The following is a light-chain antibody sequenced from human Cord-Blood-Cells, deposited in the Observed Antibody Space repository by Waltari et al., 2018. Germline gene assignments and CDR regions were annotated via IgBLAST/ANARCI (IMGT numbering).Light chain of an antibody. V-gene: IGLV2-11*01. J-gene: IGLJ1*01. CDR2: DVS. CDR1: SSDVGGYNY. Sequence: QSALTQPRSVSGSPGQSVTISCTGTSSDVGGYNYVSWYQQHPGKAPKLMIYDVSKRPSGVPDRFYGAKSGNTASLTSSGLQAEDEADYYCCSYAGSYTYVFGTGTKVTVL. CDR3: CSYAGSYTYV.